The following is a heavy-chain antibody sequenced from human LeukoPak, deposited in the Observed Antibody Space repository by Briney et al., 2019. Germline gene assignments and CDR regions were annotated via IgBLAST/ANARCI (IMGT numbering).Heavy chain of an antibody. V-gene: IGHV3-33*01. CDR1: GFTLSNYG. D-gene: IGHD3-22*01. CDR2: IWHDGSRK. Sequence: AGSLRLSCAASGFTLSNYGMHWVRQAPGKGLEWVAAIWHDGSRKYYAESVKGRFTISRDNARNTVYVQMDSLRAEDTAVYYCARDQGDSSGYYPGLWGQGTLVTVSS. J-gene: IGHJ1*01. CDR3: ARDQGDSSGYYPGL.